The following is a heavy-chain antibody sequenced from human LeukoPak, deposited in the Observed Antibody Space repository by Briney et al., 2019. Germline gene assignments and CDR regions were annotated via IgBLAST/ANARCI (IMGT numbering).Heavy chain of an antibody. CDR3: ASIPPGVVTPPYYYYMDV. D-gene: IGHD4-23*01. CDR1: GFTFSNYW. V-gene: IGHV3-74*01. CDR2: INSDGSST. Sequence: GGSLRLSCAASGFTFSNYWMHWVRQAPGKGLVWVSRINSDGSSTSYADSVKGRFTISRDNAKNTLYLQMNSLRAEDTAVYYCASIPPGVVTPPYYYYMDVWGKGTTVTVSS. J-gene: IGHJ6*03.